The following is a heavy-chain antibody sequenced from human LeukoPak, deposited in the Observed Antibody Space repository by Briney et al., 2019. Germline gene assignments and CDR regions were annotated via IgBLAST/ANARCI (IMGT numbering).Heavy chain of an antibody. Sequence: GGSLRLSCVASGFTFSNYGMHWVRQAPGKGLEWVAFVRYDGNDKNYADSVKGRFTISRDNSKNTLYLQMNSLRAEDTAVYYCAKEDDTIAVAGTISFDYWGQGTLVTVSS. CDR1: GFTFSNYG. D-gene: IGHD6-19*01. J-gene: IGHJ4*02. CDR2: VRYDGNDK. CDR3: AKEDDTIAVAGTISFDY. V-gene: IGHV3-30*02.